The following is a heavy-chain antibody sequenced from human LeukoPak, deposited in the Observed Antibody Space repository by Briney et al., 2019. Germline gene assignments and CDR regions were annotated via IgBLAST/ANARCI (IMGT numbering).Heavy chain of an antibody. D-gene: IGHD5-24*01. V-gene: IGHV3-21*06. Sequence: GGSLGLSCAASGFTFSSYTMNWVRQAPGKGLEWVSSITGISNYINYADSVEGRFSVSRDNAKNSMDLQMTSLRVEDTAVYFCARDFGLRRNGYNPFDYWGQGILVIVSS. CDR3: ARDFGLRRNGYNPFDY. CDR1: GFTFSSYT. CDR2: ITGISNYI. J-gene: IGHJ4*02.